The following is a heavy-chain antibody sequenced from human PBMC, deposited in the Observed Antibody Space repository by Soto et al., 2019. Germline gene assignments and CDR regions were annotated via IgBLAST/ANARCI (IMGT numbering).Heavy chain of an antibody. CDR1: GFVFRSYS. D-gene: IGHD6-13*01. V-gene: IGHV3-7*01. CDR3: ATKAGIAAAGFHR. J-gene: IGHJ5*02. CDR2: INEDGSEK. Sequence: EVQLVESGGGLVQPGGSLRLSCAASGFVFRSYSMHWVRQAPGKGLEWVAKINEDGSEKNYVDSVKGRFTISRDNAKNSLYLQMYTLRAEDTAMYYCATKAGIAAAGFHRWGQGRLVTVSS.